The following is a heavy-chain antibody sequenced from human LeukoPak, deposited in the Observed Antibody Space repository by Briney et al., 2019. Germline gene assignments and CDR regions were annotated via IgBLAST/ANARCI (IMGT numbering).Heavy chain of an antibody. J-gene: IGHJ5*02. Sequence: SETLSLTCAVYGGSFSGYYWSWIRQPPGKGLEWIGEINHSGSTNYNPSLKSRVTISVDTSKNQFSLKLRSVPAADTAVYYCARAQRGDPGSRRGHCSSTSCPPTWFDPWGQGTLVTVSS. D-gene: IGHD2-2*01. CDR1: GGSFSGYY. CDR2: INHSGST. CDR3: ARAQRGDPGSRRGHCSSTSCPPTWFDP. V-gene: IGHV4-34*01.